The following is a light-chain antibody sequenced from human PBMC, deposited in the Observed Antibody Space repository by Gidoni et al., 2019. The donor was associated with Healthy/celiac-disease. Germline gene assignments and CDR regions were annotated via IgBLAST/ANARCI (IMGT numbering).Light chain of an antibody. V-gene: IGLV1-40*01. CDR2: GNS. CDR3: QSYDSSLSGSV. CDR1: SSNIGAGYD. Sequence: QSVLTQPPSVSGAPGQRVTISCTGSSSNIGAGYDVHWYQQLPGTAPKLLIYGNSNRPSGVPDRFSGSKSGTSASLAISGLQAEDEADYYCQSYDSSLSGSVFGGGTKLXV. J-gene: IGLJ2*01.